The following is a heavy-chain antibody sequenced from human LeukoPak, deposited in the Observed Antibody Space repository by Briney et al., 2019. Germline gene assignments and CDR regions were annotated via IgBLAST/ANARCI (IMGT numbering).Heavy chain of an antibody. CDR2: ISWNRGNI. CDR3: AKAVLAGTYYYYYGMDV. Sequence: GGSLRLSCAASGFTFDDYAMHWVRQAPGKGLEWVSGISWNRGNIGYADSVKGRFAISRDNAKNSLYLQMNSLRAEDTALYYCAKAVLAGTYYYYYGMDVWGQGTTVTVSS. D-gene: IGHD6-19*01. CDR1: GFTFDDYA. J-gene: IGHJ6*02. V-gene: IGHV3-9*01.